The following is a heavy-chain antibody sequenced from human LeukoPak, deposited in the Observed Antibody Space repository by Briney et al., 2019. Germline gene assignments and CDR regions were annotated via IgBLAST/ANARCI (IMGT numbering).Heavy chain of an antibody. CDR1: GYTFTGYF. D-gene: IGHD6-25*01. CDR2: INPNSGGT. V-gene: IGHV1-2*02. J-gene: IGHJ4*02. CDR3: ARGRPGDYFDY. Sequence: ASVKVSCKASGYTFTGYFMHWVRQAPGQGLEWMGWINPNSGGTSYLQNFQGRVTVTRDTSISTAYMDLSRLRSDDTAVYYCARGRPGDYFDYWGRGTLVTVSS.